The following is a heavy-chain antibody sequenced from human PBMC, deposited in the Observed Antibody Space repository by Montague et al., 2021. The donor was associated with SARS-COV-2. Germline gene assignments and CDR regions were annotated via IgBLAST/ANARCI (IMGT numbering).Heavy chain of an antibody. V-gene: IGHV2-70*04. CDR1: GFSLSTSGMR. CDR3: ARSYYDILTAYYTPFDY. J-gene: IGHJ4*02. Sequence: ALVKPTQTLTLTCTFSGFSLSTSGMRASWIRQPPGKALEWLARIDWDDDKFYSTSLKTRLTISKDTSKNQVVLTMTNKDPVDTATYYCARSYYDILTAYYTPFDYWGQGTLVTVSS. CDR2: IDWDDDK. D-gene: IGHD3-9*01.